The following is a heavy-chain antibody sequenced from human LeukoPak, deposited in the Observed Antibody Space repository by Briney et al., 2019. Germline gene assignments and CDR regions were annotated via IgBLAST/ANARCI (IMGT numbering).Heavy chain of an antibody. CDR3: AFFGVVISDAFDI. CDR2: IIPIFGTA. V-gene: IGHV1-69*13. J-gene: IGHJ3*02. Sequence: ASVKVSCKASGGTFSSYAISWVRQAPGQGLEWMGGIIPIFGTANYAQKFQGRVTITADESTSTAYMELSSLRSEDTAVYYCAFFGVVISDAFDIWGRGTMVTVSS. D-gene: IGHD3-3*01. CDR1: GGTFSSYA.